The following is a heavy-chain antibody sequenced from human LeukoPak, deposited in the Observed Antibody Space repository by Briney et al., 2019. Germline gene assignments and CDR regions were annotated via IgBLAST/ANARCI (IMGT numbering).Heavy chain of an antibody. J-gene: IGHJ4*02. CDR3: ASVYSNYGFDY. Sequence: ASVKVSCKASGHTFTGYYMHWVRQAPGQGLEWMGRINPNSGGTNYAQKFRGRVTMTRDTSISTAYMELSRLRSDDTAAYYCASVYSNYGFDYWGQGTLVTVSS. V-gene: IGHV1-2*06. CDR1: GHTFTGYY. D-gene: IGHD4-11*01. CDR2: INPNSGGT.